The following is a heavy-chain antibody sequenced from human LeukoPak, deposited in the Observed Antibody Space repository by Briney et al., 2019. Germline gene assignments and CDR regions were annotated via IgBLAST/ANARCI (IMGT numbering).Heavy chain of an antibody. CDR2: IYYSGST. CDR1: GGSISSYY. CDR3: AIPVAHYYDSSDPKGAFDI. J-gene: IGHJ3*02. D-gene: IGHD3-22*01. Sequence: SETLSLTCTVSGGSISSYYWSWIRQPPGKGLEWIGYIYYSGSTNYNPSLKSRVTISVDTSKNQFSLKLSSVTAADTAVYYCAIPVAHYYDSSDPKGAFDIWGQGTMVTVSS. V-gene: IGHV4-59*01.